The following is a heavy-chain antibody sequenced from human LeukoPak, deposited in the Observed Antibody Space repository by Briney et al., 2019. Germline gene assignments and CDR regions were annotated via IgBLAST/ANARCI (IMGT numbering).Heavy chain of an antibody. CDR2: ISSSGSTI. CDR3: ARDNYDSSGYYFD. V-gene: IGHV3-48*03. Sequence: GGSLRLSCAASGFTFSSYEMNWVRQAPGKGLEWVSYISSSGSTIYYADSVKGRFTISRDNAKNSLYLQMNSLRAEDTAVYYCARDNYDSSGYYFDWGQGTLATVSS. D-gene: IGHD3-22*01. CDR1: GFTFSSYE. J-gene: IGHJ4*02.